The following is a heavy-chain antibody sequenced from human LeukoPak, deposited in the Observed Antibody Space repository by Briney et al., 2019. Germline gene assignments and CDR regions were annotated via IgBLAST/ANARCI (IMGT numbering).Heavy chain of an antibody. J-gene: IGHJ4*02. CDR3: ARGGYCSSTSCRPFDY. V-gene: IGHV3-21*01. CDR2: ISSSSSYI. D-gene: IGHD2-2*01. Sequence: PGGSLRLSCVASGFTFSNYWMNWVRQAPGKGLEWVSSISSSSSYIYYADSVKGRFTISRDNAKNSLYLQMNSLRAEDTAVYYCARGGYCSSTSCRPFDYWGQGTLVTVSS. CDR1: GFTFSNYW.